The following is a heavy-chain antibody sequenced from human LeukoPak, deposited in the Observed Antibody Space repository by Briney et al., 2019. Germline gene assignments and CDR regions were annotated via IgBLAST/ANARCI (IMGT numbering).Heavy chain of an antibody. CDR2: INHSGST. V-gene: IGHV4-34*01. Sequence: PSETLSLTCTVSGGSISSYYWSWIRQPPGKGLEWLGEINHSGSTNYNPSLKSRVTISIDTSKKQFSLKLSSVTAADTAVYYCAKAGGTYDGHGVVGYWGQGTLVTVSS. J-gene: IGHJ4*02. CDR1: GGSISSYY. D-gene: IGHD5-12*01. CDR3: AKAGGTYDGHGVVGY.